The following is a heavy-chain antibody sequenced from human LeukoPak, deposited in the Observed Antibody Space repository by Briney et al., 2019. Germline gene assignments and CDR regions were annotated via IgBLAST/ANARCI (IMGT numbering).Heavy chain of an antibody. CDR1: GFTVSSNY. CDR2: IYSGGST. D-gene: IGHD3-10*01. CDR3: ARTPQLAY. V-gene: IGHV3-53*01. Sequence: QPGGSLRLSCAASGFTVSSNYMSWVRQAPGKGLEWVSIIYSGGSTYYADSVKGRFTISRDDSKNTLYLQMNSLRAEDTAMYYCARTPQLAYWGQGTLVTVSS. J-gene: IGHJ4*02.